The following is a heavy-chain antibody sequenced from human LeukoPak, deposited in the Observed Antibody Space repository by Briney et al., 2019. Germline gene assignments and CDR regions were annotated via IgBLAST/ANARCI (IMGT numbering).Heavy chain of an antibody. V-gene: IGHV3-21*01. CDR1: GFTFSAYT. J-gene: IGHJ3*02. D-gene: IGHD4/OR15-4a*01. CDR3: ASGPNGAFDI. CDR2: ISSGSRYI. Sequence: GGSLRLSCAPSGFTFSAYTMNWVRQAPGEGLDWVSSISSGSRYILYADSLKGRFTISRDSAKNSLYLQMNSLRAEDTALYYCASGPNGAFDIWGQGTMVTVSS.